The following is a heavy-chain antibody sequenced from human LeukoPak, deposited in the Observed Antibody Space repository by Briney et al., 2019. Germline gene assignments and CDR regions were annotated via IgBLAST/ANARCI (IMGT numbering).Heavy chain of an antibody. V-gene: IGHV4-59*05. Sequence: PSETLSLTCTVSGGSISGYYWSSIRQPAGKGLEWIGSIYYSGSTYYNPSLKSRVTISVDTSKNQFSLKLSSVTAADTAVYYCARSRVYGGSFDYWSQGTLVTVSS. D-gene: IGHD4/OR15-4a*01. CDR2: IYYSGST. J-gene: IGHJ4*02. CDR1: GGSISGYY. CDR3: ARSRVYGGSFDY.